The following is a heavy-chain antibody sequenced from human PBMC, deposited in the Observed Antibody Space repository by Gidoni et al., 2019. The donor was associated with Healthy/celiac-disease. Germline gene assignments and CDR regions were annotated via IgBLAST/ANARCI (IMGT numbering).Heavy chain of an antibody. CDR3: AKDKMWSSSLYGMDV. J-gene: IGHJ6*02. CDR1: GFTFSRYA. CDR2: ISGSGGST. Sequence: EVQLVESGGGLVQPGGSLRLSCAASGFTFSRYAMSWVRQAPGKGLGWVSAISGSGGSTYYADSVKGRFTISRDNSKNTLYLQMNSLRAEDTAVYYCAKDKMWSSSLYGMDVWGQGTTVTVSS. V-gene: IGHV3-23*04. D-gene: IGHD6-6*01.